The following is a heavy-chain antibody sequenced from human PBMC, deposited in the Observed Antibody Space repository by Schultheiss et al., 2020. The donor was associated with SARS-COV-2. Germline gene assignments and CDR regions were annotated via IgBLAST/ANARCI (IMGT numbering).Heavy chain of an antibody. J-gene: IGHJ6*02. V-gene: IGHV4-39*07. CDR3: ARLGGRPYCSSTSCYFYYGMDV. D-gene: IGHD2-2*01. Sequence: SETLSLTCTVSGGSISSSSHYWGWIRQPPGKGLEWIGEINHSGSTNYNPSLKSRVTISVDTSKNQFSLKLSSVTAADTAVYYCARLGGRPYCSSTSCYFYYGMDVWGQGTTVTVSS. CDR1: GGSISSSSHY. CDR2: INHSGST.